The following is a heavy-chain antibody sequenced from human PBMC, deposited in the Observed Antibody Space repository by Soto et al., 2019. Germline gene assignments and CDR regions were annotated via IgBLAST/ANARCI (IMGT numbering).Heavy chain of an antibody. CDR3: ARGPRTTVTTWGDWYFDL. CDR2: IWYDGTNK. J-gene: IGHJ2*01. D-gene: IGHD4-17*01. CDR1: GFIFSSYG. V-gene: IGHV3-33*01. Sequence: QVQLVESGGGVVQPGRSLRLSCATSGFIFSSYGMHWVRQGPGKGLEWVAVIWYDGTNKYYADSVNGRFTISRDDSKNTRNLQMNSLRAEDTAVYYCARGPRTTVTTWGDWYFDLWGRGTLVTVSS.